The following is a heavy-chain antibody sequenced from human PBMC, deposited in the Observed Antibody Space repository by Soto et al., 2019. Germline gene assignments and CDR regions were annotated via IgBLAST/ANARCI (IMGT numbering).Heavy chain of an antibody. V-gene: IGHV2-5*01. D-gene: IGHD3-10*01. CDR1: GFSLTTNGLC. J-gene: IGHJ1*01. Sequence: QITLKESGPTLVKPTQTLTLTCTFSGFSLTTNGLCVGWIRQPPGKALEWLALIYWNDNTLYSPSLKNRFVITKDTSKNQVVLTLTDMDPADTATYYCVHRGGFGELKYWGQGALVTVSS. CDR2: IYWNDNT. CDR3: VHRGGFGELKY.